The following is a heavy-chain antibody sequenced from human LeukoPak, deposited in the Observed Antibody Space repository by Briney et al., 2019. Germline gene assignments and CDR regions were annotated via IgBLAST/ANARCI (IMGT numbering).Heavy chain of an antibody. J-gene: IGHJ4*02. CDR3: AKDYRAPGAFDY. CDR2: ISYDGSNK. Sequence: GGSLRLSCAASGFTFSSYGMHCVRQAPGKGLEGVSVISYDGSNKYYADSVKGRFTISRDNSKNTLSLQMNSLRAEDTAVYYCAKDYRAPGAFDYWGQGTLVTVSS. V-gene: IGHV3-30*18. D-gene: IGHD1-26*01. CDR1: GFTFSSYG.